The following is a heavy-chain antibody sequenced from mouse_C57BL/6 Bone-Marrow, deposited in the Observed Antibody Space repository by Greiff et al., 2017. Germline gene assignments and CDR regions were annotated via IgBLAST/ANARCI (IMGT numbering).Heavy chain of an antibody. CDR3: ARGGYDAWFAY. CDR1: GYAFSSSW. V-gene: IGHV1-82*01. D-gene: IGHD2-2*01. Sequence: VKLQESGPELVKPGASVKISCKASGYAFSSSWMNWVKQRPGKGLEWIGRIYPGDGDTNYNGTFKGKATLTADKSSSTAYMQHSSLTSEDSAVYFCARGGYDAWFAYWGQGTLVTVSA. CDR2: IYPGDGDT. J-gene: IGHJ3*01.